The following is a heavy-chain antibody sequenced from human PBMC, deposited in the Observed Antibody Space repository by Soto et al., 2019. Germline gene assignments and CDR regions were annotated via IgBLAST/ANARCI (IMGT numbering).Heavy chain of an antibody. V-gene: IGHV3-48*02. D-gene: IGHD3-10*01. CDR2: ISSSKTT. CDR3: VGDQDVXXPMGHGNY. J-gene: IGHJ4*02. Sequence: EVQLVESGGGLVQPGESLRLSCTASGITFSSYSMNWVRQAPGKGLEWLSYISSSKTTYADSVKGRFTISRDNAKNSVYLQMNSLRDEDTAVYYCVGDQDVXXPMGHGNYWGRGTRVTVSS. CDR1: GITFSSYS.